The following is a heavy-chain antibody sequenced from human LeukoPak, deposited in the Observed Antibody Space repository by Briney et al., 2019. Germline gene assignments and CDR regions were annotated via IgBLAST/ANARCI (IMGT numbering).Heavy chain of an antibody. Sequence: GGSLRVSCAASGFTVSSNYMSWVRQAPGKGLEWVSSIYSGGSTYYADSVKGRFTISRDSSENTLYLQMSSLRAEDTAVYYCARGHNWNDRGAFDIWGQGTMVTVSS. D-gene: IGHD1-1*01. V-gene: IGHV3-53*01. CDR3: ARGHNWNDRGAFDI. CDR2: IYSGGST. CDR1: GFTVSSNY. J-gene: IGHJ3*02.